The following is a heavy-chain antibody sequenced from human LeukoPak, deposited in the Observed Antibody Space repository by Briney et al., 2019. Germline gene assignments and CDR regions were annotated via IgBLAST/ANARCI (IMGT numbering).Heavy chain of an antibody. CDR1: GYTFTTYG. Sequence: GASVKVSCKASGYTFTTYGLTWVRQAPGQGLEWMGWISPYNGNTNYAQKVQGRVTMTTDTSTSTVYMELRSLRSDDTAVYYCAKDGDYGSGSPYYMDVWGKGTTITVSS. CDR2: ISPYNGNT. V-gene: IGHV1-18*01. D-gene: IGHD3-10*01. J-gene: IGHJ6*03. CDR3: AKDGDYGSGSPYYMDV.